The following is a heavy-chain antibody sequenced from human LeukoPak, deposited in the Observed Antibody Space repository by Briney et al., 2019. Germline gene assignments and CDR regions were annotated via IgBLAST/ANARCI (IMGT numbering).Heavy chain of an antibody. J-gene: IGHJ6*03. D-gene: IGHD6-13*01. V-gene: IGHV3-23*01. Sequence: GGSLRLSCAASGFTFSSSAMSWVRQAPGKGLEWVSGISGSGGSTYYADSVKGRFTISRDNSKNTLYLQMNSLRAEDTAVYYCAKVGAAAYYYYYMDVWGKGTTVTVSS. CDR1: GFTFSSSA. CDR2: ISGSGGST. CDR3: AKVGAAAYYYYYMDV.